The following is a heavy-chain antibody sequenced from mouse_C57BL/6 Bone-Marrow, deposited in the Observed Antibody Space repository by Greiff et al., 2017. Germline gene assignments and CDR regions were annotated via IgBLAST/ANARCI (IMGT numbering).Heavy chain of an antibody. J-gene: IGHJ4*01. Sequence: VHLLQSGPGLVAPSQSLSITCTVSGFSLTSYGVDWVRQSPGKGLEWLGVIWGVGSTNYNSALKSRLSISKDNSKSQVFLKMNSLQTDDAAIYYCSRFYDGYLSYAMDYWGQGTSVTVSS. CDR2: IWGVGST. V-gene: IGHV2-6*01. CDR3: SRFYDGYLSYAMDY. CDR1: GFSLTSYG. D-gene: IGHD2-3*01.